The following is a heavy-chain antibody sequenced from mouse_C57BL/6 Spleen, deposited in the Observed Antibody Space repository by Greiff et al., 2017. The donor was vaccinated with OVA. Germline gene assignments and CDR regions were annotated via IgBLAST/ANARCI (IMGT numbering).Heavy chain of an antibody. V-gene: IGHV5-6*02. J-gene: IGHJ4*01. CDR3: ESRNNYAMDY. CDR1: GFTFSSYG. Sequence: EVMLVESGGDLVKPGGSLKLSCAASGFTFSSYGMSWVRQTPDKRLEWVATISSGGSYTYYPDSVKGRFTISRDNAKNTLYLQMSSLKSEDTAMYYCESRNNYAMDYWGQGTSVTVSS. CDR2: ISSGGSYT.